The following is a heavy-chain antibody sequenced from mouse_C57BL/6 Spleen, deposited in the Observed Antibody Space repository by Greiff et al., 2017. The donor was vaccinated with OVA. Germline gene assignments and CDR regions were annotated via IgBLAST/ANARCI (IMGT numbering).Heavy chain of an antibody. CDR3: ARSGGGYYFDY. V-gene: IGHV1-19*01. CDR1: GYTFTDYY. Sequence: EVQLQQSGPVLVKPGASVKMSCKASGYTFTDYYMNWVKQSHGKSLEWIGVINPYNGGTSYNQKFKGKATLTVDKSSSTAYMELNSLTSEDSAVYYCARSGGGYYFDYWGQGTTLTVSS. CDR2: INPYNGGT. J-gene: IGHJ2*01. D-gene: IGHD3-1*01.